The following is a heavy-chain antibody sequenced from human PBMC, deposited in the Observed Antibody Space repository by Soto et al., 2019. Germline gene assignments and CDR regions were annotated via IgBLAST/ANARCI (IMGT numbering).Heavy chain of an antibody. Sequence: QVQLQESGPRLVKPSGTLSLTCAVSGASISSTNWWTWVRQPPGKGLEWIGEIYHTGSTKYNPSLQSRVTISLDKSYNQCSLNLSSVTAADPAVYYCATLPPRIVVVVLPIPPWGQGTLVTVSS. V-gene: IGHV4-4*02. CDR1: GASISSTNW. CDR3: ATLPPRIVVVVLPIPP. CDR2: IYHTGST. D-gene: IGHD2-15*01. J-gene: IGHJ4*02.